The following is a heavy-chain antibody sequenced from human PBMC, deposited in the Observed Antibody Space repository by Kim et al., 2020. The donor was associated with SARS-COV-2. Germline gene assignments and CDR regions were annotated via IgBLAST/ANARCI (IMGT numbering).Heavy chain of an antibody. D-gene: IGHD3-10*01. J-gene: IGHJ1*01. CDR3: ANSGGGYFQE. V-gene: IGHV3-23*01. CDR2: SP. Sequence: SPYKPAAVKGRFTTSRDQAKNTLYLQMNSLGADDTAVYYCANSGGGYFQEWGQGTLVTVSS.